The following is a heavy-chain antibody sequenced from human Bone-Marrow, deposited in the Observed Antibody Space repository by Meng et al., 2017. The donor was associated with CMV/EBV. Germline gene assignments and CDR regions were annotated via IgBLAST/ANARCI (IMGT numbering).Heavy chain of an antibody. CDR3: ASRGHITMVRGVITYHDY. J-gene: IGHJ4*02. V-gene: IGHV4-59*01. CDR2: IYYSGST. CDR1: GGSISSYY. Sequence: SETLSLTCTVSGGSISSYYWSWIRQPPGKGLEWIGYIYYSGSTNYNPSLKSRVTISVDTSKNQFSLKLSSVTAADTAVYYCASRGHITMVRGVITYHDYCGQGTLVTVSS. D-gene: IGHD3-10*01.